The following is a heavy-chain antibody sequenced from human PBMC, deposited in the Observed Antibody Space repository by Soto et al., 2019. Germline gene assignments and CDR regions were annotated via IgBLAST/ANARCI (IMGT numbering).Heavy chain of an antibody. CDR1: GWRFTSYG. Sequence: AAGNVSYKACGWRFTSYGISWVRQAPGQGLEWMGWISAYNGNTNYAQKLQGRVTMTTDTSTSTAYMELRSLRSDGTAVYYCALLMVYDDRDIWGPGTMVTVSS. J-gene: IGHJ3*02. CDR3: ALLMVYDDRDI. CDR2: ISAYNGNT. D-gene: IGHD2-8*01. V-gene: IGHV1-18*01.